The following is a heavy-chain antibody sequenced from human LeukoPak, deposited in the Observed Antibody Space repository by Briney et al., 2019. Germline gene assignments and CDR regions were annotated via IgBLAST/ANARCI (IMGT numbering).Heavy chain of an antibody. V-gene: IGHV3-23*01. CDR2: ISGSGGST. D-gene: IGHD2-21*01. J-gene: IGHJ3*02. CDR1: GFTFSSDA. CDR3: TKGCGGDCYSDEDDAFDI. Sequence: LPGGSLRLSCAASGFTFSSDAMSWVRQAPGKGLEGVSAISGSGGSTYYADSVKGRFTISKDNSQNTLYLQMNSLRAEDTAVYYCTKGCGGDCYSDEDDAFDIWGQGTMVTVSS.